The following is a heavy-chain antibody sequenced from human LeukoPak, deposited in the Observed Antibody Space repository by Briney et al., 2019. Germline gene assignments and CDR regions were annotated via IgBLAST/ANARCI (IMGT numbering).Heavy chain of an antibody. Sequence: PSETLSLTCTVSGGSISTSSYYWGWIRQPPGKGLEWIGNFYYSGSTYYNPSLTSRVTISVDTSKNQFSLKLGSVTAADTAVYYCARDGKNYYGSGRFYWGQGTLVAVSS. J-gene: IGHJ4*02. V-gene: IGHV4-39*07. CDR3: ARDGKNYYGSGRFY. CDR2: FYYSGST. D-gene: IGHD3-10*01. CDR1: GGSISTSSYY.